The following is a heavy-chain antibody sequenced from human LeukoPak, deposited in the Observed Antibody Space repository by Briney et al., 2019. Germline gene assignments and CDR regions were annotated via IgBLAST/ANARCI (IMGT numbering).Heavy chain of an antibody. V-gene: IGHV1-18*01. CDR1: GYTFTSYG. CDR2: ISAYNGNT. J-gene: IGHJ4*02. CDR3: ARAPYSGSYRSPWDY. D-gene: IGHD1-26*01. Sequence: ASVKVSCKASGYTFTSYGISWVRQAPGQGLEWMGWISAYNGNTNYAQKLQGRVTMTTDTSTSTAYMELRSLRSDDTAVYYCARAPYSGSYRSPWDYWGQGTLVTVSS.